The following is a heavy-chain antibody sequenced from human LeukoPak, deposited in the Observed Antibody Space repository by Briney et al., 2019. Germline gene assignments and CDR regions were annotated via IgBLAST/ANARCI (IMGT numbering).Heavy chain of an antibody. D-gene: IGHD3-22*01. CDR1: GYTFTDYY. CDR2: VDPEDGET. CDR3: ATAVITSLDY. Sequence: ASVKVSCKVSGYTFTDYYMHWVQQAPGKGLEWMGLVDPEDGETIYAGKFQGRVTITADTSTDTAYMELSSLRSEDTAVYYCATAVITSLDYWGQGTLVTVSS. V-gene: IGHV1-69-2*01. J-gene: IGHJ4*02.